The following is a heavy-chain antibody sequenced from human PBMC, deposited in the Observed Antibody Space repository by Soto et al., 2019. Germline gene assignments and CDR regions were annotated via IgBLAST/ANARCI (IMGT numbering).Heavy chain of an antibody. V-gene: IGHV4-31*03. J-gene: IGHJ4*02. CDR1: GGSISSGGYY. CDR3: ASNDPYYDDSRGDFFDS. Sequence: SLSVTCTVSGGSISSGGYYWSWSRQHPGKGLEWIGSTYYGGSTYYNPSLKSRVTISVDTSKNQFSLKLSSVTAADTAVYYCASNDPYYDDSRGDFFDSWGQGTRGPSPQ. D-gene: IGHD3-22*01. CDR2: TYYGGST.